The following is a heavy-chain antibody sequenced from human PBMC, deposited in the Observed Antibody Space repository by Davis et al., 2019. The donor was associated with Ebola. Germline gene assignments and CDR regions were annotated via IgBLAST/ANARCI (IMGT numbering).Heavy chain of an antibody. CDR3: ARDKGYYYGMDV. CDR1: GYTFTSYG. Sequence: ASVKVSCKASGYTFTSYGISWVRQAPGQGLEWMGWINPNSGGTNYAQKFQGWVTMTRDTSISTAYMELSRLRSDDTAVYYCARDKGYYYGMDVWGQGTTVTVSS. V-gene: IGHV1-2*04. J-gene: IGHJ6*02. CDR2: INPNSGGT.